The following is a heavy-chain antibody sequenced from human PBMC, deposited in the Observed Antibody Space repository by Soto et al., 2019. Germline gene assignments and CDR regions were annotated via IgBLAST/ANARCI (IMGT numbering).Heavy chain of an antibody. CDR3: ARAVVPAAISPSEYYFDY. CDR2: IYYSGST. Sequence: SETLSLTCTVSGGSISSGGYYWSWIRQHPGKGLEWIGYIYYSGSTYYNPSLKSRVTISVDTSKNQFSLKLSSVTAADTAVYYCARAVVPAAISPSEYYFDYWGQGTLVTVSS. D-gene: IGHD2-2*02. CDR1: GGSISSGGYY. V-gene: IGHV4-31*03. J-gene: IGHJ4*02.